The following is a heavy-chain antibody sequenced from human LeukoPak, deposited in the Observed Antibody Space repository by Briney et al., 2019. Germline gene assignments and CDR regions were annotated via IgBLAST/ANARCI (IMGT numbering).Heavy chain of an antibody. V-gene: IGHV1-2*02. CDR2: INPNSGGT. J-gene: IGHJ4*02. D-gene: IGHD3-22*01. CDR3: ARSKGLYYDSSGYGDY. CDR1: GYTFTGYY. Sequence: ASVKVSFKASGYTFTGYYMHWVRQAPGQGLEWMGWINPNSGGTNYAQKFQGRVTMTMDTSISTAYMELSRLRSDDTAVYYCARSKGLYYDSSGYGDYWGQGTLVTVSS.